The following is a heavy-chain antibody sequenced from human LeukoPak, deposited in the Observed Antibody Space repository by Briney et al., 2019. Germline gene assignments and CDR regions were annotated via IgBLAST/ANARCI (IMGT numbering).Heavy chain of an antibody. CDR1: GFTFSSYA. V-gene: IGHV3-23*01. CDR3: AKDIVVVPAAIPGYFDY. CDR2: ISGSGGST. J-gene: IGHJ4*02. D-gene: IGHD2-2*02. Sequence: RGSLRLSCAASGFTFSSYAMSWVRQAPGKGLEWVSAISGSGGSTYYADSVKGRFTISGDNSKNTLYLQMNSLRAEDTAVYYCAKDIVVVPAAIPGYFDYWGQGTLVTVSS.